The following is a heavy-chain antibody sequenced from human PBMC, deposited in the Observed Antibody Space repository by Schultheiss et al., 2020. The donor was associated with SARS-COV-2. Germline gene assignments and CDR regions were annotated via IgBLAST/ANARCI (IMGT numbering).Heavy chain of an antibody. Sequence: GGSLRLSCSASGFTFSSYSMNWVRQAPGKGLEWVSYISSSSSYTNYADSVRGRFTISRDNSRDTLYLQMNSLRAEDTAVYFCAKGGRNYDFWSAFYYFDYWGQGTLVTVSS. D-gene: IGHD3-3*01. CDR2: ISSSSSYT. J-gene: IGHJ4*02. CDR1: GFTFSSYS. V-gene: IGHV3-21*05. CDR3: AKGGRNYDFWSAFYYFDY.